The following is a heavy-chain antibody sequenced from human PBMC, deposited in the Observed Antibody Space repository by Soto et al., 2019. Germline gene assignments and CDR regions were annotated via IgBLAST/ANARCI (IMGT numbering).Heavy chain of an antibody. CDR1: GGTFSSYA. D-gene: IGHD6-13*01. J-gene: IGHJ3*02. CDR3: ARGQLIAAAGTSGHDFDI. CDR2: IIPIFGTA. Sequence: ASVKVSCKASGGTFSSYAISWVRQAPGRGLEWMGGIIPIFGTANHAQKFQGRVTITADESTSTAYMELSSLRSEDTAVYYCARGQLIAAAGTSGHDFDIWGQGTMVTVSS. V-gene: IGHV1-69*13.